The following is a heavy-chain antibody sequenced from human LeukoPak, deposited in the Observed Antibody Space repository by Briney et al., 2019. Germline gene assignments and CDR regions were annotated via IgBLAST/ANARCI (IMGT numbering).Heavy chain of an antibody. D-gene: IGHD3-10*01. CDR3: ARNGESAYRPYYFDY. J-gene: IGHJ4*02. CDR2: IYTSGST. Sequence: SETLSLTCTVSGGSISSGSCYWSWIRQPAGKGLEWIGRIYTSGSTNYNPSLKSRVTISVDTSKNQFSLKLSSVTAADTTVYYCARNGESAYRPYYFDYWGQGTLVTVSS. V-gene: IGHV4-61*02. CDR1: GGSISSGSCY.